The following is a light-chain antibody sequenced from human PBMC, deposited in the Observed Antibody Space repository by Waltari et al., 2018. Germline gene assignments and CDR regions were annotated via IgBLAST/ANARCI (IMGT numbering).Light chain of an antibody. CDR2: ENA. CDR3: AAWDGSLTIL. CDR1: SSHLGSPD. Sequence: QSVLSQPPSVSGTPGQRVTISCSGRSSHLGSPDVYWFQHLPATTPKLLIYENAGRPSGVPGRFSGSKSGTSASRTITGLRSEDEADYFCAAWDGSLTILFGGGTKVTVL. V-gene: IGLV1-47*01. J-gene: IGLJ2*01.